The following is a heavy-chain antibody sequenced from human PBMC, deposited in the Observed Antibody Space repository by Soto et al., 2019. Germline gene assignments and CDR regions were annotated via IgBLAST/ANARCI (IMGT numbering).Heavy chain of an antibody. CDR3: AKSAGGYCSTTTCAGNFGYFDL. D-gene: IGHD2-2*01. V-gene: IGHV3-23*01. CDR1: GFTFSSYA. J-gene: IGHJ2*01. Sequence: EVQLLESGGGLVQPGGSLRLSCAASGFTFSSYAMSWVRQAPGKGLEWVSGISGSGDSTYYADSVKGRFTISRDNSKSTLYLKMNSLRDDDTAVYYCAKSAGGYCSTTTCAGNFGYFDLWGRGTLVTVSS. CDR2: ISGSGDST.